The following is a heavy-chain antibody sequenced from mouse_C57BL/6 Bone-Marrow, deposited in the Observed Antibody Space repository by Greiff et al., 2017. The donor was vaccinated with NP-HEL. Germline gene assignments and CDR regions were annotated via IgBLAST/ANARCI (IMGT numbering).Heavy chain of an antibody. Sequence: EVQVVESGGDLVKPGGSLKLSCAASGFTFSSYGMSWVRQTPDKRLEWVATISSGGSYTYYPDSVKGRFTISRDNAKNTLYLQMSSLKSEDTAMYYCASYFDAMDYWGQGTSVTVSS. CDR3: ASYFDAMDY. CDR2: ISSGGSYT. J-gene: IGHJ4*01. CDR1: GFTFSSYG. V-gene: IGHV5-6*01. D-gene: IGHD1-1*01.